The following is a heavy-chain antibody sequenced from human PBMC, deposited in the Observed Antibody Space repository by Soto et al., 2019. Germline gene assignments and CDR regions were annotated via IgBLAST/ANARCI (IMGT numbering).Heavy chain of an antibody. CDR1: GGSISSSSYY. Sequence: SETLSLTCTVSGGSISSSSYYWGWIRQPPGKGLEWIGSIYYSGSTYYNPSLKSRVTISVDTSKNQFSLKLSSVTAADTAVYYCARRVYYDFWSGYYYHAFDYWGQGTLVTVSS. CDR3: ARRVYYDFWSGYYYHAFDY. V-gene: IGHV4-39*01. J-gene: IGHJ4*02. CDR2: IYYSGST. D-gene: IGHD3-3*01.